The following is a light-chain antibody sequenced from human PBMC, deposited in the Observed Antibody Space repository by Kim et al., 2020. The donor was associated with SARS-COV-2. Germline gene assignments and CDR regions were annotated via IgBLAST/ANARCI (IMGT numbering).Light chain of an antibody. CDR1: EPVSTS. Sequence: DIQMTQSPSSLSASLGERVSITCRASEPVSTSLNWYQQKPGTAPNLLIYAVSSLHSGVPSRFSGSGSGTDFTLTITSLQPEDSATYFCQQSHGFPYTFGQGTKLEI. V-gene: IGKV1-39*01. CDR3: QQSHGFPYT. CDR2: AVS. J-gene: IGKJ2*01.